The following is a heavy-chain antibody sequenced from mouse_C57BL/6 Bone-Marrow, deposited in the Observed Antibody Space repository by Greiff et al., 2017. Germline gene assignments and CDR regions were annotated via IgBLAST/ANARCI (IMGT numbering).Heavy chain of an antibody. CDR1: GSTFTNYW. J-gene: IGHJ3*01. CDR3: ASYYYYGSPFAY. V-gene: IGHV1-63*01. Sequence: QVQLQQSGAELVRPGTSVKMSCKASGSTFTNYWIGWAKQRPGHGLEWIGDIYPGGGYTNYNEKFKGKATLTADKSSSTAYMQFSSLTSEDSAIYYCASYYYYGSPFAYWGQETLVTVSA. CDR2: IYPGGGYT. D-gene: IGHD1-1*01.